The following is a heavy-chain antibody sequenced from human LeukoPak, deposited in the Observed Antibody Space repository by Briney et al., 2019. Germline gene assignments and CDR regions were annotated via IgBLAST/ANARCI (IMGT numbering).Heavy chain of an antibody. D-gene: IGHD2-2*01. CDR1: GGSISSYY. CDR2: IYTSGST. CDR3: ARARGYCSSTSCSWDLDY. Sequence: SETLSLTCTVSGGSISSYYWSWIRQPAGKGLEWIGRIYTSGSTNYNPSLKSRVTMSVDTSKNQFSLKLSSVTAADTAVYYCARARGYCSSTSCSWDLDYWGQGTLVTASS. J-gene: IGHJ4*02. V-gene: IGHV4-4*07.